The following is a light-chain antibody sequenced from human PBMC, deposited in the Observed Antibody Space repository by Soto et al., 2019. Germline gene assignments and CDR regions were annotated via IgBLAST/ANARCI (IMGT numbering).Light chain of an antibody. J-gene: IGKJ1*01. CDR3: HQYCSSGT. CDR2: GAS. Sequence: EILLTLSPATLSLSTGKRATLSCRASQSVSNNYLAWYQQKPGQAPRLLIYGASNRATGIPDRFSGSGSGTDFTLTISRLEPDDFAVYYCHQYCSSGTFGQGAKVDIK. CDR1: QSVSNNY. V-gene: IGKV3-20*01.